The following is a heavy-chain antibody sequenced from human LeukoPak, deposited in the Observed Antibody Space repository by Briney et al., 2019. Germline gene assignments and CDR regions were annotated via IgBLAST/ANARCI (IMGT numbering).Heavy chain of an antibody. Sequence: GGSLRLSCTASGFTFSSYAMSWVRQAPGKGLEWVSGISGSGGTTYYADSVKGHFTISRDNSENTLYLQMSSLRAEDTAVYYCANFYGPHYYYYGMDVWGKGTTVTVSS. CDR2: ISGSGGTT. V-gene: IGHV3-23*01. J-gene: IGHJ6*04. D-gene: IGHD2/OR15-2a*01. CDR1: GFTFSSYA. CDR3: ANFYGPHYYYYGMDV.